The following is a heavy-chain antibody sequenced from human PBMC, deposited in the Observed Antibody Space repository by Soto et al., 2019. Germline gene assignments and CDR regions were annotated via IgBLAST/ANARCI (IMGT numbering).Heavy chain of an antibody. J-gene: IGHJ5*02. CDR2: IYHSGST. D-gene: IGHD3-3*01. CDR1: GGSISSGGYS. Sequence: QLQLQESGSGLVKPSQTLSLTCAVSGGSISSGGYSWSWIRQPPGKGLEWIGYIYHSGSTYYNPSIKSRVTISVDRSKNQFSLKLSSVTAADTAVYYCARGVGGAYDFWSGEFDPWGQGTLVTVSS. CDR3: ARGVGGAYDFWSGEFDP. V-gene: IGHV4-30-2*01.